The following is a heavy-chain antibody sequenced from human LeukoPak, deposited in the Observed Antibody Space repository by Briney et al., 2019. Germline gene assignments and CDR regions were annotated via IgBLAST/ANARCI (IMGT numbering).Heavy chain of an antibody. Sequence: KLGESLKISCKGSGYSFTSYWIGWVRQMPGEGLEWMGIIYPGDSDIRYSPSFQGQVTISADKSISTAYLQWSSLKASDTAMYYCARTYYYDSSGPYYYYYGMDVWGQGTTVTVSS. D-gene: IGHD3-22*01. J-gene: IGHJ6*02. CDR1: GYSFTSYW. CDR2: IYPGDSDI. V-gene: IGHV5-51*01. CDR3: ARTYYYDSSGPYYYYYGMDV.